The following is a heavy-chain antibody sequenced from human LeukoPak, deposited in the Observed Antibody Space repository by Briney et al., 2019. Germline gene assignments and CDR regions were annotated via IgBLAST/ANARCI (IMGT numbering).Heavy chain of an antibody. CDR1: GYTFTSYG. CDR2: ISAYNDNT. Sequence: ASVKVSCKASGYTFTSYGISWVRQAPGQGLEWMGWISAYNDNTNYAQKLQGRVTMTTDTSTSTAYMELRSLRSDDTAVYYCARDQPRNYYDSSGYYPARHYWGQGTLVTVSS. D-gene: IGHD3-22*01. V-gene: IGHV1-18*01. J-gene: IGHJ4*02. CDR3: ARDQPRNYYDSSGYYPARHY.